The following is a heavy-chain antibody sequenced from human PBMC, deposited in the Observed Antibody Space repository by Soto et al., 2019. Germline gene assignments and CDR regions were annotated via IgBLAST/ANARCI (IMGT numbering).Heavy chain of an antibody. D-gene: IGHD2-15*01. J-gene: IGHJ6*02. Sequence: KISCKTSGYTFTDYWIGWVRQMPGKGLVWVGIIYPGDSDTRYNPSFRGLVTISADTSISTAYLKWSSLKASDSAMYYCAKYNCDAGTCYSFTGWYHNAMDVWGQGTTVTVSS. V-gene: IGHV5-51*01. CDR2: IYPGDSDT. CDR1: GYTFTDYW. CDR3: AKYNCDAGTCYSFTGWYHNAMDV.